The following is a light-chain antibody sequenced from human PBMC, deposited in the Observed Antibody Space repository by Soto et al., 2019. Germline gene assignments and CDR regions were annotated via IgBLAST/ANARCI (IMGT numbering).Light chain of an antibody. CDR3: QQYGGSPRT. CDR1: QSVSSSS. CDR2: DAS. V-gene: IGKV3-20*01. J-gene: IGKJ1*01. Sequence: VGLTQSPGTLSLTPGERATLSCRAGQSVSSSSLAWYQQKRGQAPRLLIHDASSRATGIPDRFSGSGSGTDFTLTISRLEPEDFAVYYCQQYGGSPRTFGQGSKVDI.